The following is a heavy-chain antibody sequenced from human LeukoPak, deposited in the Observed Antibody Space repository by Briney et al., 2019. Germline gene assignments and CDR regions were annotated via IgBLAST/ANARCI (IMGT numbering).Heavy chain of an antibody. V-gene: IGHV1-2*06. CDR2: INPNSGGT. J-gene: IGHJ4*02. D-gene: IGHD3-16*02. CDR3: ARSPMITFGGVIVD. CDR1: GYTFTGYY. Sequence: GASVKVSCKASGYTFTGYYMHWVRQAPGRGLEWTGRINPNSGGTNYAQKFQGRVTMTRDTSISTAYMELSRLRSDDTAVYYCARSPMITFGGVIVDWGQGTLVTVSS.